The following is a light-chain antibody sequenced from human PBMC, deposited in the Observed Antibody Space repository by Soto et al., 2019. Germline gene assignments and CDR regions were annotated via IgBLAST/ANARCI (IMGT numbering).Light chain of an antibody. CDR3: QQYGSSPLT. CDR1: QSVSRSY. J-gene: IGKJ5*01. V-gene: IGKV3-20*01. Sequence: ESVLTQSPGTLSLSPGERATLSCRASQSVSRSYLAWYQQKPGQAPRLLIYGASSRATGIPDRFSGSGSGTDFTLTISRLEPEDFAVYYCQQYGSSPLTFGQGTRLEIK. CDR2: GAS.